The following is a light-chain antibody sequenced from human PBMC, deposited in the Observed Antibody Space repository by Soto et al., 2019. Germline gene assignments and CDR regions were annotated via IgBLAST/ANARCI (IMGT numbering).Light chain of an antibody. J-gene: IGLJ3*02. CDR1: SSNIGNNY. V-gene: IGLV1-51*02. Sequence: QSALTQPPSVSAAPGQKVTISCSGSSSNIGNNYVSWYQQLPGTAPRLLIYENNLRPSGIPDRFSGSKSGTSATLGITGLQTGDEADYYCATWDSSLSAGVFGGGTKVTVL. CDR3: ATWDSSLSAGV. CDR2: ENN.